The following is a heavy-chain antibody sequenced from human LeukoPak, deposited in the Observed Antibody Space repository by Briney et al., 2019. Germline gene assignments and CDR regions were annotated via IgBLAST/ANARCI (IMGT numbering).Heavy chain of an antibody. CDR2: INPNSGGT. D-gene: IGHD2-15*01. CDR1: GYTFTGYY. V-gene: IGHV1-2*02. CDR3: ARAYCSGGSRYSVVYNWFDP. J-gene: IGHJ5*02. Sequence: ASVKVSCKASGYTFTGYYMHWVRQAPGQGLEWMGWINPNSGGTNYAQKFQGRVTMTRDTSISTAYMELSRLRSDDTAVYYCARAYCSGGSRYSVVYNWFDPWGQGTLVTVSS.